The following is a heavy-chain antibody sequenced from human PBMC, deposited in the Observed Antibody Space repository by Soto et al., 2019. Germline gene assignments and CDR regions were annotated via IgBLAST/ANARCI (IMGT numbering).Heavy chain of an antibody. CDR3: AIEKQVVTEMTTVTSGFDY. J-gene: IGHJ4*02. Sequence: QVQLQESGPGLVKPSQTLSLTCTVSGGSISSGGYYWSWIRQHPGKGLEWIGYIYYSGSTYYNPSLKSRVTISVDTSKNQFSLKLSSVTAADTAVYYCAIEKQVVTEMTTVTSGFDYWGQGTLVTVSS. CDR1: GGSISSGGYY. D-gene: IGHD4-17*01. V-gene: IGHV4-31*03. CDR2: IYYSGST.